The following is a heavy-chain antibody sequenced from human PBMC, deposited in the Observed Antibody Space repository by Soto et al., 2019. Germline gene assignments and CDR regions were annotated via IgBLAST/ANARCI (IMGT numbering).Heavy chain of an antibody. V-gene: IGHV4-4*02. CDR1: GGSFTSNNW. D-gene: IGHD1-7*01. CDR2: IYRTGST. J-gene: IGHJ4*02. Sequence: SETLSLTCAASGGSFTSNNWRTWVRQPPGQGLEWIGEIYRTGSTNYNPSLQSRVTISLDKSENQFSLKVTSLTAPDTAVYYCASRDPGTSVDYWGQGTLVTVSS. CDR3: ASRDPGTSVDY.